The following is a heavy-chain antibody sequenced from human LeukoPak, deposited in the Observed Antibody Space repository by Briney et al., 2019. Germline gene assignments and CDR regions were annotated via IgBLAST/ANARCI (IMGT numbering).Heavy chain of an antibody. J-gene: IGHJ4*02. CDR2: IIPILGIA. CDR1: GGTFSSYA. D-gene: IGHD1-1*01. Sequence: SVKVSCKASGGTFSSYAISWVRQAPGQGLEWMGRIIPILGIANYAQKFQGRVTITADKSTSTAYMELSSLRSEDTAVYYCAREGTVGYYFDYWGQGTLVTVSS. V-gene: IGHV1-69*04. CDR3: AREGTVGYYFDY.